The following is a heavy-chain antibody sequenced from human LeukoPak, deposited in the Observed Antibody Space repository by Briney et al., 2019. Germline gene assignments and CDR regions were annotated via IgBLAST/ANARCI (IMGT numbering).Heavy chain of an antibody. CDR1: GFIFSNYW. Sequence: GGSLRLSCAASGFIFSNYWMSWVRQAPGKGLEWVANIKQDGSEKYYVDSVKGRFTISRDNAKNSPYLQMNSLRAEDTAVYCCARDGRWGQGTLVTVSS. CDR2: IKQDGSEK. V-gene: IGHV3-7*01. CDR3: ARDGR. D-gene: IGHD1-26*01. J-gene: IGHJ4*02.